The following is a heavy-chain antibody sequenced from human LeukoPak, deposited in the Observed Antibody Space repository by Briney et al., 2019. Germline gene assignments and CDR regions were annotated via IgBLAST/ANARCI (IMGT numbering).Heavy chain of an antibody. Sequence: GGSLRLSCAASGFTFSSYSMNWVRQAPGKGLKWVSSISSSSSYIYYADSVKGRFTISRDNAKNSLYLQMNSLRAEDTAVYYCARDPGLGCSSTSCYGGWFDPWGQGTLVTVSS. CDR2: ISSSSSYI. V-gene: IGHV3-21*01. J-gene: IGHJ5*02. CDR1: GFTFSSYS. D-gene: IGHD2-2*01. CDR3: ARDPGLGCSSTSCYGGWFDP.